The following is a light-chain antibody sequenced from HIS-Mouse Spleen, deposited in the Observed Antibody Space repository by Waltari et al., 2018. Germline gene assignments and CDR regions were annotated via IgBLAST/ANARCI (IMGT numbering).Light chain of an antibody. CDR1: QSVSSSY. CDR3: QQYGSSLAIFT. CDR2: GAS. J-gene: IGKJ3*01. V-gene: IGKV3-20*01. Sequence: EIVLTQSPGTLSLSPGERATLSCRASQSVSSSYLAWYQQKPGQAPRLLIYGASSRATGIPDRFSGSGSGTDFTLTISRLEPEDFAVYYCQQYGSSLAIFTFGPGTKVDIK.